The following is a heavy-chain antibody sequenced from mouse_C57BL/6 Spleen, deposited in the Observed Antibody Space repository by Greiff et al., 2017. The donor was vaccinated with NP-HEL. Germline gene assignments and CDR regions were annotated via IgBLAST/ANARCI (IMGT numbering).Heavy chain of an antibody. V-gene: IGHV6-3*01. CDR2: IRLKSDNYAT. D-gene: IGHD4-1*01. J-gene: IGHJ4*01. Sequence: EVQRVESGGGLVQPGGSMKLSCVASGFTFSNYWMNWVRQSPETGLAWVAQIRLKSDNYATHYAESVKGRFTISRDDSKSSVYLQMNNLRAEDTGIYYCTALTGYYYAMDYWGQGTSVTVSS. CDR1: GFTFSNYW. CDR3: TALTGYYYAMDY.